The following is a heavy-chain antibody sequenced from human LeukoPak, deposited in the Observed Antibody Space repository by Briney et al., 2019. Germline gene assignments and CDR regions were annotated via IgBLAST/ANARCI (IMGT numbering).Heavy chain of an antibody. Sequence: SETLSLTCTVSGGSISSYYWSWIRQPPGKGLEWIGYIYYSGSTNYNPSLKSRVTISVDTSKNQFSLKLSSLTAADTAVYYCARVEARHYYDSSGYYFKVDAFDIWGQGTMVTVSS. J-gene: IGHJ3*02. D-gene: IGHD3-22*01. CDR1: GGSISSYY. CDR3: ARVEARHYYDSSGYYFKVDAFDI. V-gene: IGHV4-59*01. CDR2: IYYSGST.